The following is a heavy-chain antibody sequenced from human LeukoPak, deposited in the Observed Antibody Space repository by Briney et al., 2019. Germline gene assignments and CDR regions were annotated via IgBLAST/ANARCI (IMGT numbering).Heavy chain of an antibody. J-gene: IGHJ4*02. Sequence: GGSLRLSCAASGFTFSSYCMNWVRQAPGKGLEWVAFIQYGGSNKYYADSVKGRFTISRDNSRNTLYLQMSSLRGEDTAVYYCAKAYSSSSDYFDYWGQGTLVTVSS. D-gene: IGHD6-6*01. V-gene: IGHV3-30*02. CDR2: IQYGGSNK. CDR3: AKAYSSSSDYFDY. CDR1: GFTFSSYC.